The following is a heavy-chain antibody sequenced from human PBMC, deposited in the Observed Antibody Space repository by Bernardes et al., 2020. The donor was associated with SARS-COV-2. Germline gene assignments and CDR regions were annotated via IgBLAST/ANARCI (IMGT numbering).Heavy chain of an antibody. J-gene: IGHJ4*02. CDR1: GDTFSRYT. D-gene: IGHD1-26*01. V-gene: IGHV1-69*10. CDR3: ARVGWELSRDY. CDR2: IIPILGLT. Sequence: SVKVSCKASGDTFSRYTITWVRQAPGQGLEWIGWIIPILGLTDYAQRFQGRVTITADESTSTVYMELRSLRSEDTALYYCARVGWELSRDYWRQGSLVSVSS.